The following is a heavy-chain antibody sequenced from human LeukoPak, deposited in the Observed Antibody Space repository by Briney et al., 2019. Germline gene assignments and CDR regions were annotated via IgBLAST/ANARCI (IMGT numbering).Heavy chain of an antibody. CDR2: IYYSGRT. Sequence: SETLSLTCTVSGGSISSSSYYWGWIRRPPGKGLEWIGSIYYSGRTYYNPSLKSRVTISVDTSKNQFSLKLSSVTAADTAVYYCARHVTGDIGGFGELEPPNWFDPWGQGTLVTVSS. J-gene: IGHJ5*02. CDR1: GGSISSSSYY. D-gene: IGHD3-10*01. V-gene: IGHV4-39*01. CDR3: ARHVTGDIGGFGELEPPNWFDP.